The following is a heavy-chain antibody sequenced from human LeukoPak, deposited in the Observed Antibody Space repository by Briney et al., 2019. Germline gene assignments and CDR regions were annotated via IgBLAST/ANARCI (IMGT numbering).Heavy chain of an antibody. Sequence: GGSLRLSCAASGFTFSSYGMHWVRQAPGKGLGWVAFIRYDGSNKYYADSVKGRFTISRDNSKNTLYLQMNSLRAEDTAVYYCARGGRYYYGSGSYGDWFDPWGQGTLVTVSS. CDR2: IRYDGSNK. J-gene: IGHJ5*02. CDR1: GFTFSSYG. V-gene: IGHV3-30*02. D-gene: IGHD3-10*01. CDR3: ARGGRYYYGSGSYGDWFDP.